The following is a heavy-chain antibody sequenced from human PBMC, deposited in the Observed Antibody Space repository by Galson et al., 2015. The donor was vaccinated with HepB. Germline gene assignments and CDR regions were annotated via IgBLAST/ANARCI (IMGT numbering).Heavy chain of an antibody. CDR2: ISAYNGNT. D-gene: IGHD3-22*01. CDR1: GYTFTSYG. V-gene: IGHV1-18*01. CDR3: ARGHTNYYDSSGSDY. Sequence: SVKVSCKASGYTFTSYGISWVRQAPGQGLEWMGWISAYNGNTNYAQKLQGRVTMTTDTSTSTAYMELRSLRSDDTAVYYCARGHTNYYDSSGSDYWGQGTLVTVSS. J-gene: IGHJ4*02.